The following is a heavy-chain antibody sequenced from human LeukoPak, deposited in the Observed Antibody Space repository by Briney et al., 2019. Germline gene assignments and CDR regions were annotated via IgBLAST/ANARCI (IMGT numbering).Heavy chain of an antibody. J-gene: IGHJ4*02. V-gene: IGHV1-2*06. CDR2: INPNSGGT. CDR1: GYTFTSYD. CDR3: ARSEQWLVCYFDY. D-gene: IGHD6-19*01. Sequence: GASVKVSCKASGYTFTSYDINWVRQAPGQGLEWMGRINPNSGGTNYAQKFQGRVTMTRDTSISTAYMELSRLRSEDTAVYYCARSEQWLVCYFDYWGQGTLVTVSS.